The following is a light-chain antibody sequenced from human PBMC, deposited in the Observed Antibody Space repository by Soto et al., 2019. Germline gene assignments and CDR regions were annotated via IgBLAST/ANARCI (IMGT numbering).Light chain of an antibody. V-gene: IGKV3D-20*02. J-gene: IGKJ5*01. CDR2: GAS. Sequence: EIVLTQSPGTLSLSPGERATLSCRASQTFSSIYLAWYQQKPGQAPRLLIYGASSRAAGIPARFSGSGFGTDFTLTISSLEPEDAAVYYCQQRSNWPPITFGQGTRLEIK. CDR3: QQRSNWPPIT. CDR1: QTFSSIY.